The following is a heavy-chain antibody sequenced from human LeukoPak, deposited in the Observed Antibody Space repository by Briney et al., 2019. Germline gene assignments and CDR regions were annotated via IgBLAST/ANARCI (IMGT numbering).Heavy chain of an antibody. CDR2: IRYDGSNK. D-gene: IGHD3-22*01. V-gene: IGHV3-30*02. CDR1: GFTFSSYG. Sequence: GGSLRLSCAASGFTFSSYGMHWVRQAPGKGLEWVAFIRYDGSNKYYADSVKGRFTISIDNSKNTLYLQMNSLRAEDTAVYYCASWGDSSGYYWTYFDYWGQGTLVTVSS. J-gene: IGHJ4*02. CDR3: ASWGDSSGYYWTYFDY.